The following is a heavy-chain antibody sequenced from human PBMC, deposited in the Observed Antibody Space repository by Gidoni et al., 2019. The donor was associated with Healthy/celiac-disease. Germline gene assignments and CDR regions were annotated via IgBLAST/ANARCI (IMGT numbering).Heavy chain of an antibody. CDR3: ARTPVHLGELSSDLYFDY. D-gene: IGHD3-16*02. V-gene: IGHV3-13*01. CDR1: GFTFSSYD. J-gene: IGHJ4*02. Sequence: EVQLVESGGGLVQPGGSLRLSCAASGFTFSSYDMHWVRQATGKGLEWVSASGTAGDTYYPGSVKGRFTISRENAKNSLYLQMNSLRAGDTAVYYCARTPVHLGELSSDLYFDYWGQGTLVTVSS. CDR2: SGTAGDT.